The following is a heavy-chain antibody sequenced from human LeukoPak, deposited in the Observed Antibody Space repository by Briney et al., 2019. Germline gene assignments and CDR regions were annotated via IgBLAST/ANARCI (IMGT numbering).Heavy chain of an antibody. D-gene: IGHD3-10*01. J-gene: IGHJ4*02. CDR2: INPDDKSA. Sequence: GGSLRLSCAASGFTFSKYWLHWLRQAPGKGLVWVSRINPDDKSASYADSVKGRFTIARDDAKNSLYLQMNSLRAEDTAVYYCARAPFDYYGSGSYYGYWGQGTLVTVSS. CDR1: GFTFSKYW. CDR3: ARAPFDYYGSGSYYGY. V-gene: IGHV3-74*01.